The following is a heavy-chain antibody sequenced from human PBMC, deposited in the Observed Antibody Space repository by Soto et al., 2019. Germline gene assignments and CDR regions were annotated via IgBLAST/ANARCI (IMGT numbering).Heavy chain of an antibody. CDR2: IWYDGSKK. V-gene: IGHV3-33*01. CDR1: GFTFSSFG. D-gene: IGHD3-3*01. Sequence: VPVVESGGGVVQPGRSLRLSCAASGFTFSSFGMHWVRQAPGKGLEWVSLIWYDGSKKSYGDSVKGRFTISRDYSRNTVYLQMNSLRADDTAVYYCARDASYYSLWSGYYPSRNGMDVWGQGTTVTVSS. CDR3: ARDASYYSLWSGYYPSRNGMDV. J-gene: IGHJ6*02.